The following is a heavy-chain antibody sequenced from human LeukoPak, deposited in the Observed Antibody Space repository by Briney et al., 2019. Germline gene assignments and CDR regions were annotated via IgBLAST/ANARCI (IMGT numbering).Heavy chain of an antibody. CDR1: GGSISSGGYY. V-gene: IGHV4-30-4*08. Sequence: SETLSLTCTVSGGSISSGGYYWSWIRQHPGKGLEWIGYIYYSGSTYYNPSLKSRVTISVDTSKNQFSLKLSSVTAADTAVYYCARDVRRYGDYVLFDYWGQGTLVTVSS. CDR2: IYYSGST. D-gene: IGHD4-17*01. J-gene: IGHJ4*02. CDR3: ARDVRRYGDYVLFDY.